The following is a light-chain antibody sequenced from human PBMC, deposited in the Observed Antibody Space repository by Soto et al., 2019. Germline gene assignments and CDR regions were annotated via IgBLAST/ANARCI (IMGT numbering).Light chain of an antibody. CDR1: SSDVGGYNY. CDR3: SSYSSTTTHVV. Sequence: QSVLTQPASVSGSPGQSITISCTGTSSDVGGYNYVSWYQQHPGKAPKLVIYEVSNRPSGASNRFSGSKSGNTASLTISGLQAEDESDFYCSSYSSTTTHVVFGGGTKVTVL. J-gene: IGLJ2*01. V-gene: IGLV2-14*01. CDR2: EVS.